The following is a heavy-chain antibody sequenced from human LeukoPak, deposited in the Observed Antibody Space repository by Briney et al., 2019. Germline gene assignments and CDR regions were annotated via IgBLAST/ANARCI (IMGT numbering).Heavy chain of an antibody. CDR3: ARRPYDILAYYYGRGAAFHP. CDR2: IYHDGTT. J-gene: IGHJ5*02. CDR1: GDSISSSNW. D-gene: IGHD3-9*01. V-gene: IGHV4-4*02. Sequence: SGTLSLTCVVSGDSISSSNWWSWVRQPPGRGPQWIGEIYHDGTTIYDPSLESRVTISVDKSKNHFSLRLDSVTAADTAVYFCARRPYDILAYYYGRGAAFHPWGQGTLVTVSS.